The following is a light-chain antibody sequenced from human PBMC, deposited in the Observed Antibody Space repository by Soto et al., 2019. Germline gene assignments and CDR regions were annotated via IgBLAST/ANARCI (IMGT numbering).Light chain of an antibody. CDR2: EVS. CDR3: NSYTSSTSRPYV. V-gene: IGLV2-14*01. Sequence: QSALTQPASVSGSPGQSITISWTGTTNDVGGYNYVSWYQQHPGKAPKLLIFEVSSRPSGVSNRFSGSKSGNTASLTISALQAEDEADYFCNSYTSSTSRPYVFGTGTKVTVL. CDR1: TNDVGGYNY. J-gene: IGLJ1*01.